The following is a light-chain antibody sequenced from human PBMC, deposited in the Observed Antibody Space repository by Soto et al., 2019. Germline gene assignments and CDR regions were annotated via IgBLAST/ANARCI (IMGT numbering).Light chain of an antibody. Sequence: EIVLTQSPGTLSLSPGERATLSCRASQSVSSSYLAWYQQKPGQAPRLLIYGASSGATGIPDRFSGSGSGTDFTLTISRLEPEDFAVYYCQQYGSSPQTFGGGTKVEIK. CDR1: QSVSSSY. J-gene: IGKJ4*01. CDR2: GAS. CDR3: QQYGSSPQT. V-gene: IGKV3-20*01.